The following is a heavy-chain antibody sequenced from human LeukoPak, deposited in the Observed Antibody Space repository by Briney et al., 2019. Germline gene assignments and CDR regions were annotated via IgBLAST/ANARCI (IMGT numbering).Heavy chain of an antibody. Sequence: PSQTLSLTCTVSGGSISSSSYYWGWIRQPPGKGLEWIGSIYYSGSTYYNPSLKSRVTISVDTSKNQFSLKLSSVTAADTAVYYCASIIHRRNYYYYYMDVWGKGTTVTVSS. CDR3: ASIIHRRNYYYYYMDV. V-gene: IGHV4-39*07. D-gene: IGHD1-14*01. CDR2: IYYSGST. J-gene: IGHJ6*03. CDR1: GGSISSSSYY.